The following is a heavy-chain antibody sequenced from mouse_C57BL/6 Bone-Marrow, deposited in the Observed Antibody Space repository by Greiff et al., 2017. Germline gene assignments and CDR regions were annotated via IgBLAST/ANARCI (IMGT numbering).Heavy chain of an antibody. J-gene: IGHJ1*03. CDR3: ARWGYYGSSYDWYFDV. V-gene: IGHV1-64*01. CDR1: GYTFTSYW. Sequence: QVQLQQPGAELVKPGASVKLSCKASGYTFTSYWMHWVKQRPGQGLEWIGMIHPNSGSTNYNEKFKSKATLTVDKSSSTADMQLSRLTSEDSAVYYCARWGYYGSSYDWYFDVWGTGTTVTVSS. CDR2: IHPNSGST. D-gene: IGHD1-1*01.